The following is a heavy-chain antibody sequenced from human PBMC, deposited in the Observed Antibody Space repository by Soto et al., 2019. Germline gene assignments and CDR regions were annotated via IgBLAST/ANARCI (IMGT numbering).Heavy chain of an antibody. Sequence: QVQLVQSGAEVRKPGSSVQVSCKASGGTFYTYTFSWVRQAPGQGLEWMGSITPIYPTTNYAEKFQGRLTVTADGSTNTAYMELNSLTSEDTAVYYCARIPRYSFPTSDDLDSWGHRTLVTVSS. V-gene: IGHV1-69*15. CDR1: GGTFYTYT. J-gene: IGHJ4*01. D-gene: IGHD5-18*01. CDR3: ARIPRYSFPTSDDLDS. CDR2: ITPIYPTT.